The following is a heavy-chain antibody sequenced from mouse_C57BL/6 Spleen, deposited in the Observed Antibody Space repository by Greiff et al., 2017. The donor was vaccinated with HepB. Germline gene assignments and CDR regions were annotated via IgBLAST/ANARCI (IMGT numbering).Heavy chain of an antibody. CDR3: TRWTPTGDFDY. Sequence: QVQLQQSGAELVRPGASVTLSCKASGYTFTDYEMHWVKQTPVNGLEWIGAIDPETGGTAYNQKFKGKAILTADKSSSTAYIELRTLTSEDSAVYYCTRWTPTGDFDYWGHGTTLTVSS. CDR2: IDPETGGT. J-gene: IGHJ2*01. CDR1: GYTFTDYE. V-gene: IGHV1-15*01. D-gene: IGHD4-1*02.